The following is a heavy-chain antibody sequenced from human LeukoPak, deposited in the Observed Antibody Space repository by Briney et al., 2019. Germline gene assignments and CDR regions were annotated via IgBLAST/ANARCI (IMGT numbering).Heavy chain of an antibody. CDR2: ISSSSSLI. J-gene: IGHJ6*03. CDR3: AKVDRGDYSSSPVPYYNYYMNV. D-gene: IGHD6-13*01. CDR1: GFTFSYYS. Sequence: GGSLRLSCAASGFTFSYYSMNWVRQAPGRGLEWVSCISSSSSLIFYSDSVRGRFTISRDNAKNSLYLHMNSLRVEDTAVYYCAKVDRGDYSSSPVPYYNYYMNVWGKGTTVTVSS. V-gene: IGHV3-21*01.